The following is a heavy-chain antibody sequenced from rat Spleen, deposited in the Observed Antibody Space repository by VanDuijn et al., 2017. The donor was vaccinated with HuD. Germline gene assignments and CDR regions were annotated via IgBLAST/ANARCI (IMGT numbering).Heavy chain of an antibody. Sequence: EVQLVESGGGLVQPGRSLKLSCVASGLSFTNYYMAWVRQAPTKGLEWVAYISTGVGKTHYRDSVKGRFTISRDNAKSTLYLQMDSLRSEDTATYYCATPPDYGGYWGQGVMVTVSS. J-gene: IGHJ2*01. D-gene: IGHD1-11*01. V-gene: IGHV5-25*01. CDR2: ISTGVGKT. CDR1: GLSFTNYY. CDR3: ATPPDYGGY.